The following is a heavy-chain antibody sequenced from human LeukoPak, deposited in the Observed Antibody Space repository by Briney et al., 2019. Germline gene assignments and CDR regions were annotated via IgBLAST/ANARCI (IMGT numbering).Heavy chain of an antibody. Sequence: SETLSLTCTVSGDSISSSSYCWDWIRQPPGKGLEWIGNVYYSTNTYYNPSLKSRVNISVDTSKNQFSLKLSSVTAADTAIYYCARHSRSAYSGYENAFDIWGQGTVVTVSS. CDR1: GDSISSSSYC. J-gene: IGHJ3*02. CDR2: VYYSTNT. V-gene: IGHV4-39*01. CDR3: ARHSRSAYSGYENAFDI. D-gene: IGHD5-12*01.